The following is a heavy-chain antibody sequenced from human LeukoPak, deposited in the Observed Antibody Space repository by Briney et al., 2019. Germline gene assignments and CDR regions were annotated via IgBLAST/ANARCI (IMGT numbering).Heavy chain of an antibody. CDR3: ARDDYEAGNPTP. V-gene: IGHV1-2*02. Sequence: AASVKVSCKASGYTFTGYYMHWVRQAPGQGLEWMGWINPNSGGTNYAQKFQGRVTMTRDTSISTAYMELSRLRSDDTAVYYCARDDYEAGNPTPWGQGTLVTVSS. CDR1: GYTFTGYY. D-gene: IGHD3-16*01. CDR2: INPNSGGT. J-gene: IGHJ4*02.